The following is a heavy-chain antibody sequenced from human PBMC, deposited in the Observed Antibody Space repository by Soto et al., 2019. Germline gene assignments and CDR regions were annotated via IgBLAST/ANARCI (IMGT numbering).Heavy chain of an antibody. D-gene: IGHD2-8*01. CDR3: AAPLGQRYCTNGVCPSGGMDV. J-gene: IGHJ6*02. V-gene: IGHV1-69*13. CDR2: IIPIFGTA. Sequence: ASVKVSCKASGGTFSSYAISWVRQAPGQGLEWMGGIIPIFGTANYAQKFQGRVTITADESTSTAYMELSSLRSEDTAVYYCAAPLGQRYCTNGVCPSGGMDVWGQGTAVTVSS. CDR1: GGTFSSYA.